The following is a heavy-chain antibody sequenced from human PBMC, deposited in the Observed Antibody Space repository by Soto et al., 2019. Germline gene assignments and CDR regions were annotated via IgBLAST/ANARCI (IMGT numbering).Heavy chain of an antibody. Sequence: EVQLLESGGGLVQPGGSLRLSCAASGFTFSSYAMSWVRQAPGKGLEWVSAISGSGGSTYCADSVKGRFTISRDNSKNTLYLQMNSLRAEDTAVYYCAKGGGRSLWLRPTDYWGQGTLVTVSS. V-gene: IGHV3-23*01. CDR2: ISGSGGST. J-gene: IGHJ4*02. D-gene: IGHD5-12*01. CDR1: GFTFSSYA. CDR3: AKGGGRSLWLRPTDY.